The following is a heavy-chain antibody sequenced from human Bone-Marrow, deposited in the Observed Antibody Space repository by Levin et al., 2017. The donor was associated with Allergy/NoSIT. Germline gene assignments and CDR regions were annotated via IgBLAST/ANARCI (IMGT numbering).Heavy chain of an antibody. CDR1: GGSISSGRYY. V-gene: IGHV4-61*02. Sequence: SQTLSLTCSVSGGSISSGRYYFTWVRQSAGKGLEWIGRIYTTGSTNYNPSLESRVTISRDTFKKEVYLTLSSVTAADTAVYYCARDRLASLYYYSMDGWGRGTTVIVSS. CDR3: ARDRLASLYYYSMDG. J-gene: IGHJ6*03. CDR2: IYTTGST.